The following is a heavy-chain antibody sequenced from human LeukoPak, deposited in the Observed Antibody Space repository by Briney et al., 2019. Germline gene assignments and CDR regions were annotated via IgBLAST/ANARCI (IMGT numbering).Heavy chain of an antibody. V-gene: IGHV3-23*01. CDR3: AKEPGYSSGWYGVDY. J-gene: IGHJ4*02. Sequence: PGGSLRLSCAASGFTFSSYAMSWVRQAPGKGLEWVPAISGSGGSTYYADSVKGRFTISRDNSKNTLYLQMNSLRAEDTAVYYCAKEPGYSSGWYGVDYWGQGTLVTVSS. CDR1: GFTFSSYA. D-gene: IGHD6-19*01. CDR2: ISGSGGST.